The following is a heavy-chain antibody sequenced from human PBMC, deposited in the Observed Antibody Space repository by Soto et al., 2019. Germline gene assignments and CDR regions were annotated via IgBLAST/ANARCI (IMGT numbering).Heavy chain of an antibody. V-gene: IGHV3-33*01. CDR1: GFTFSSYG. CDR3: AREGFEDSSGWYFGY. J-gene: IGHJ4*02. Sequence: GGSLRLSCAASGFTFSSYGMHWVRQAPGKGLEWVAVIWYDGSNKYYADSVKGRFTISRDNSKNTLYLQMNSLRAEDTAVYYCAREGFEDSSGWYFGYWGQGTLVTVSS. D-gene: IGHD6-19*01. CDR2: IWYDGSNK.